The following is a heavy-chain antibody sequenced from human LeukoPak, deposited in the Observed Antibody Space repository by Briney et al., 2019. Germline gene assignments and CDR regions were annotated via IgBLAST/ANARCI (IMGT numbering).Heavy chain of an antibody. V-gene: IGHV4-38-2*02. CDR2: IYHSGST. D-gene: IGHD3-3*01. J-gene: IGHJ4*01. CDR1: SGSMSGYY. Sequence: SETLSLTCTVSSGSMSGYYWGWIRQPPGKGLEWIGSIYHSGSTYYNPSLKSRVTISVDTSKNQFSLKLSSVTAADTAVYYCARDWAIFGVAPLDYWGQEPWSPSPQ. CDR3: ARDWAIFGVAPLDY.